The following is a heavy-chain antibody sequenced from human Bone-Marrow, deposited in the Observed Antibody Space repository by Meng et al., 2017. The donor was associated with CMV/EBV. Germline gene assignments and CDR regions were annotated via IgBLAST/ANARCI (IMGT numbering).Heavy chain of an antibody. CDR3: ARDGLDIVVVPAAISVSGYYGMDV. CDR2: INPNSGGT. V-gene: IGHV1-2*02. J-gene: IGHJ6*01. CDR1: GYTFTGYY. D-gene: IGHD2-2*02. Sequence: ASVKVSCKASGYTFTGYYMHWVRQAPGQGLEWMGWINPNSGGTNYAQKFQGRVTMTRDTSISTAYMELSRLRSDDTAVYYCARDGLDIVVVPAAISVSGYYGMDVWGQGTTVTGSS.